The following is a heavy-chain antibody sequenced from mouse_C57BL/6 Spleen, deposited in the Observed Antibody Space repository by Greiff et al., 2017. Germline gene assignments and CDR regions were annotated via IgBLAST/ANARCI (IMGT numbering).Heavy chain of an antibody. CDR2: INPNNGGT. CDR1: GYTFTDYY. D-gene: IGHD2-5*01. V-gene: IGHV1-26*01. CDR3: ARGGYYSNYGYFDV. J-gene: IGHJ1*03. Sequence: VQLQQSGPELVKPGASVKISCKASGYTFTDYYMNWVKQSHGKSLEWIGDINPNNGGTSYNQKFKGKATLTVDKSSSTAYMELRSLTSEDSAVYYCARGGYYSNYGYFDVWGTGTTVTVSS.